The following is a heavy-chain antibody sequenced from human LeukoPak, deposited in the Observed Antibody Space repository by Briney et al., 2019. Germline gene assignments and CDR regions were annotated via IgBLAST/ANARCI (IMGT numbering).Heavy chain of an antibody. D-gene: IGHD3-10*01. CDR2: IRGSGVST. V-gene: IGHV3-23*01. CDR3: ALLGGKLLWRIDY. J-gene: IGHJ4*02. Sequence: PGGSLRLSCAASGFTFSNYGIHWVRQAPGKGLEWVSGIRGSGVSTSYADSVKGRFTISRDNSKNMLYLFMNNLRAEDTAVYYCALLGGKLLWRIDYWGQGTRVTVSS. CDR1: GFTFSNYG.